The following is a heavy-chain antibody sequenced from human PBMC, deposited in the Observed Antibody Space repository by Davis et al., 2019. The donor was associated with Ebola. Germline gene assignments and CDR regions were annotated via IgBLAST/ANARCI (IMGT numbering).Heavy chain of an antibody. CDR2: IYHSGST. Sequence: PSETLSLTCTVSGYSISSGYYWGWIRQPPGKGLEWIGSIYHSGSTNYNPSLKSRVTISLDTSKNQFFLILSSVTAADTAVYYCARGGSYRPYYFDYWGQGTLVTVSS. D-gene: IGHD3-16*02. CDR3: ARGGSYRPYYFDY. V-gene: IGHV4-38-2*02. CDR1: GYSISSGYY. J-gene: IGHJ4*02.